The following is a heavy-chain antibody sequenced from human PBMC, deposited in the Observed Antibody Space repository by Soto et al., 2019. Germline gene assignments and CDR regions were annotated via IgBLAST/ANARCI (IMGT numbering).Heavy chain of an antibody. CDR2: VSYDGSNK. CDR1: GFTFSSYG. V-gene: IGHV3-30*18. Sequence: QVQLVESGGGVVQPGRSLRLSCAASGFTFSSYGMHWVRQAPGKGLEWVAVVSYDGSNKYYADSVKGRFTISRDNSKNTLYLQMNSLRAEDTAGYYCAKGTYYYESSGYYPGDWGQGTLVTVSS. D-gene: IGHD3-22*01. CDR3: AKGTYYYESSGYYPGD. J-gene: IGHJ4*02.